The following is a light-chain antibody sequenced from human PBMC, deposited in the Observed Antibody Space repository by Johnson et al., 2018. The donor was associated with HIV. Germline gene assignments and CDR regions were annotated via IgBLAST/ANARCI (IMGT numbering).Light chain of an antibody. Sequence: QSVLTQPPSVSAAPGQKVTISCSRSSSNVGNNYVSWYQQLPGAAPKLLIYETNKRPSGIPDRFSGSKSGTSATLGITGLQTGDEADYYCGTWDSSLTAYVVGTGTKFTVL. J-gene: IGLJ1*01. V-gene: IGLV1-51*02. CDR3: GTWDSSLTAYV. CDR2: ETN. CDR1: SSNVGNNY.